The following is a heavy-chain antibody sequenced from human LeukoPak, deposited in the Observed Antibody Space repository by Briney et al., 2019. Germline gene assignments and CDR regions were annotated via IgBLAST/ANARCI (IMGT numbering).Heavy chain of an antibody. Sequence: PGRSLRLSCAASGFTFDDYAMHWVRQAPGKGLEWVAGISYDGSNKYYADSVKGRFTISRDNSKNTLYLQMNSLRAEDTAVYYCAREMESSGWYGSRFDYWGQGTLVTVSS. V-gene: IGHV3-30-3*01. CDR1: GFTFDDYA. D-gene: IGHD6-19*01. CDR3: AREMESSGWYGSRFDY. J-gene: IGHJ4*02. CDR2: ISYDGSNK.